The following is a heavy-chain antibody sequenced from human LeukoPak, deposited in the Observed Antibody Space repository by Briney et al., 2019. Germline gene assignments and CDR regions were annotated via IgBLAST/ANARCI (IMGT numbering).Heavy chain of an antibody. CDR2: IYFSGST. V-gene: IGHV4-59*01. CDR1: GGSISSNY. CDR3: ARVNIYDSSGYYFDY. D-gene: IGHD3-22*01. Sequence: SETMSLTCTVSGGSISSNYWSWIRQPPGQGLGWMGYIYFSGSTNYNPSLKSGVTISVDTSKNQFSLKLSSVTAADTAVYYCARVNIYDSSGYYFDYWGQGTLVTVSS. J-gene: IGHJ4*02.